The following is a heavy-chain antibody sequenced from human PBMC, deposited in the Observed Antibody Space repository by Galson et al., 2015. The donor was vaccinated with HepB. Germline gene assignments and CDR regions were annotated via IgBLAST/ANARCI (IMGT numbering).Heavy chain of an antibody. CDR2: IWYDGSNK. CDR3: ARVHYPNPGAYYYMDV. J-gene: IGHJ6*03. Sequence: SLRLSCAASGFTFSSYGMHWVRQAPGKGLEWVAVIWYDGSNKYYADSVKSRFTISRDNSKNTLYLQMNSLRAEDTAVYYCARVHYPNPGAYYYMDVWGKGTTVTVSS. V-gene: IGHV3-33*01. D-gene: IGHD1-26*01. CDR1: GFTFSSYG.